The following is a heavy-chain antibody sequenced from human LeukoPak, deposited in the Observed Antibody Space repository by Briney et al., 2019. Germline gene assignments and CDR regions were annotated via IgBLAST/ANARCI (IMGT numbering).Heavy chain of an antibody. V-gene: IGHV1-2*04. CDR2: INPNSGGT. CDR3: ARVARGYSYGYPLDY. J-gene: IGHJ4*02. CDR1: GYTFTSYG. D-gene: IGHD5-18*01. Sequence: GASVKVSCTASGYTFTSYGISWVRQAPGQGLEWMGWINPNSGGTNYAQKFQGWVTMTRDTSISTAYMELSRLRSDDTAVYYCARVARGYSYGYPLDYWGQGTLVTVSS.